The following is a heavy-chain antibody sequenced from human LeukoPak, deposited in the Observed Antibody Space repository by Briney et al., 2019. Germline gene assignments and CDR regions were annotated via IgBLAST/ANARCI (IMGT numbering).Heavy chain of an antibody. V-gene: IGHV3-9*03. CDR1: GFTFDDYA. Sequence: GRSLRLSCAASGFTFDDYAMHWVRQAPGKGLEWVSGISWNSGSIGYADSVKGRFTISRDNAKNSLYLQMNSLRAEDMALYYCAKGDSSSWYWYFDLWGCGTLVTVSS. D-gene: IGHD6-13*01. CDR2: ISWNSGSI. CDR3: AKGDSSSWYWYFDL. J-gene: IGHJ2*01.